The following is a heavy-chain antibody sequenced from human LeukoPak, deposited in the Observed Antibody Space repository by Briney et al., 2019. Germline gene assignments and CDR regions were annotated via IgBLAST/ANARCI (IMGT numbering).Heavy chain of an antibody. CDR1: GYTFTSYG. Sequence: ASVKVSCKASGYTFTSYGISWVRQAPGQGLEWMGWISAYNGNTNYAQKLQGRVTMTTDTSTSTAYMELRSLRSDDTAVYYCARGSPYYDFWSGYSPWGYYYYMDVWGKGTTVTVSS. V-gene: IGHV1-18*01. J-gene: IGHJ6*03. CDR3: ARGSPYYDFWSGYSPWGYYYYMDV. D-gene: IGHD3-3*01. CDR2: ISAYNGNT.